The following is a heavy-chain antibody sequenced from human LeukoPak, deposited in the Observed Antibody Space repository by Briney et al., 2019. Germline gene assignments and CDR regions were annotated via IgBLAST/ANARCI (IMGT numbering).Heavy chain of an antibody. D-gene: IGHD2-15*01. CDR2: IIPVLGIP. J-gene: IGHJ4*02. Sequence: SVKVSCKASGGSFSSYTINWVRQAPGQGLEWMGRIIPVLGIPQYSQRFQGRVTITADTSASTAYMELSSLRSEDTAVYYCARETSGGGYWGQGTLVTVSS. V-gene: IGHV1-69*04. CDR3: ARETSGGGY. CDR1: GGSFSSYT.